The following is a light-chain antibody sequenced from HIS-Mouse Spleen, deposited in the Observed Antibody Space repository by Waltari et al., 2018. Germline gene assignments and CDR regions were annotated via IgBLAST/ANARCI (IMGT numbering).Light chain of an antibody. CDR2: EDS. CDR1: ALPKKY. CDR3: YSTDSSGNHRV. V-gene: IGLV3-10*01. J-gene: IGLJ2*01. Sequence: SYELPQPPSVSVSPGQTARITCPGDALPKKYSLWYQQKSGQAPVLVIYEDSKRPSGIPERFSGSSSGTMATLTISGAQVEDEADYYCYSTDSSGNHRVFGGGTKLTVL.